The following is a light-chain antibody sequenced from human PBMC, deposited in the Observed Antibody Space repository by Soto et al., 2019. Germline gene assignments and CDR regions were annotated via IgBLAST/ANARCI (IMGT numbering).Light chain of an antibody. Sequence: QSVLSHPPSASWTPGQRVSISCSGSSSNIGSNTVNWYQQFPQTAPKLLIYSNNQRPSGVPDRFSGSKSGTSASLAISGLQSEDEAHYYCAAWDDSLHGFYVFGTGTKVTVL. J-gene: IGLJ1*01. CDR1: SSNIGSNT. V-gene: IGLV1-44*01. CDR3: AAWDDSLHGFYV. CDR2: SNN.